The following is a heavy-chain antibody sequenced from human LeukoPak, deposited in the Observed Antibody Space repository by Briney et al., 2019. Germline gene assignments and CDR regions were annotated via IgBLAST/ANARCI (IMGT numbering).Heavy chain of an antibody. Sequence: GGSLRLSCAASGFSFSSYAMSWVRQAPGKGLEWVSAISGSGGSTYYADSVKGRFTISRDNAKNSLYLQMNSLRAEDTAVYYCARDHMNLQVDYWGQGTLVTVSS. CDR1: GFSFSSYA. V-gene: IGHV3-23*01. CDR3: ARDHMNLQVDY. J-gene: IGHJ4*02. D-gene: IGHD3/OR15-3a*01. CDR2: ISGSGGST.